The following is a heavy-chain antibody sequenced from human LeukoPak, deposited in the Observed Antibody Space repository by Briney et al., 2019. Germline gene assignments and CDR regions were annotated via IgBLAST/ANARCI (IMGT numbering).Heavy chain of an antibody. Sequence: SETLSLTCTVSGGSISSYYWSWLRQPPGKGGEGIRFIYYSGITNYNPSLKSRVIISVDTSKTQFSLKLNSVTAADTAVYYCACHRGGYFDYWSQGTLVTVSS. D-gene: IGHD3-16*01. CDR3: ACHRGGYFDY. CDR2: IYYSGIT. J-gene: IGHJ4*02. V-gene: IGHV4-59*01. CDR1: GGSISSYY.